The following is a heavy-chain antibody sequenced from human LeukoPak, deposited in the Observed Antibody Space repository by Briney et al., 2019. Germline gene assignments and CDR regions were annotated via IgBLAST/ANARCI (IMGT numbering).Heavy chain of an antibody. CDR1: GGSFSGYY. Sequence: SETLSLTCAVYGGSFSGYYWSWIRQPPGKGLEWIGEINHSGSTNYNPSLKSRVTISVDTSKNQFSLKLSSVTAADTAVYYCASRLLAVASQPEYYFDYWGQGTLVTVSS. CDR3: ASRLLAVASQPEYYFDY. J-gene: IGHJ4*02. D-gene: IGHD6-19*01. CDR2: INHSGST. V-gene: IGHV4-34*01.